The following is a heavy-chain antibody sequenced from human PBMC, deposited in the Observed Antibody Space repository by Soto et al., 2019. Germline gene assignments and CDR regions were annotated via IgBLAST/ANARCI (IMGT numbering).Heavy chain of an antibody. D-gene: IGHD4-4*01. CDR1: GFTFSDHY. V-gene: IGHV3-72*01. CDR3: SRAGILTTPYYFDY. Sequence: EVQLVESGGGLVQPGRSLRLSCAAFGFTFSDHYMDWVRQAPGKGLEWVGRIRNKANSYTTEYAASVKGRFTISRDDSKNSLFLQMNSLKTEYTAVYYCSRAGILTTPYYFDYWGQGTLVTVSS. CDR2: IRNKANSYTT. J-gene: IGHJ4*01.